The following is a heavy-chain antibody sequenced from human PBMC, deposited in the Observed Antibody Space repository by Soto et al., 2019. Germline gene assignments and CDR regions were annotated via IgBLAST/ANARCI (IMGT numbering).Heavy chain of an antibody. V-gene: IGHV3-23*01. CDR3: VKKDNWLES. CDR1: GFIFSSYG. Sequence: GGSLRLSCAASGFIFSSYGMTWVRQAPGKGLEWVSIIGGSGGDTYYADSVKGRFTISRDNSKNTLYLQMNSLRVEDTAVYYCVKKDNWLESWGQGTLVTVSS. CDR2: IGGSGGDT. J-gene: IGHJ5*01.